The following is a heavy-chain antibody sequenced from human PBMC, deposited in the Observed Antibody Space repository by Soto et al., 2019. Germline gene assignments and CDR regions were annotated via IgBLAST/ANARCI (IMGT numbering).Heavy chain of an antibody. Sequence: GESLKISCKGSGYSFTSYWIGWVRQMPGKGLEWMGIIYPGDSDTRYSPSFQGQVTISADKSISTAYLQWSSLKASETAMYYCARQGGEGLGYDSSGRRAFDIWGQGTMVTVSS. CDR1: GYSFTSYW. V-gene: IGHV5-51*01. CDR2: IYPGDSDT. CDR3: ARQGGEGLGYDSSGRRAFDI. J-gene: IGHJ3*02. D-gene: IGHD3-22*01.